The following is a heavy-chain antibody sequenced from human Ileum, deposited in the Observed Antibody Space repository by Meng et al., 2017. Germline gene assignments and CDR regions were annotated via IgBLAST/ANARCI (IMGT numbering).Heavy chain of an antibody. CDR1: GIAFYTYW. CDR3: ARDFDWVVWDY. CDR2: ISGDARST. D-gene: IGHD3-9*01. V-gene: IGHV3-74*03. J-gene: IGHJ4*02. Sequence: VQGGGDGGGSVRSEGGLRRSFGASGIAFYTYWVHRGCRAAGEGVGWVSQISGDARSTANVECREGRSTNSRDNATCTLYREMNSLSTDDASVYYCARDFDWVVWDYWGQGTLVTVSS.